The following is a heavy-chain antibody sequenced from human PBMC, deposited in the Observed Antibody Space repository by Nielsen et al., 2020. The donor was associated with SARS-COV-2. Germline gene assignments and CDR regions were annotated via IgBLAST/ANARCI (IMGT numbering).Heavy chain of an antibody. J-gene: IGHJ6*02. Sequence: TLSLTCTVSGGSISRGGYYWSWIRHHPGKGLEWIGYIYFSGRTCYNPALKSRVTISVDTSKNQFSLSLRSVTAADTAVYYCARESSGYDHYNYGMDVWGQGTTVTVSS. CDR3: ARESSGYDHYNYGMDV. CDR1: GGSISRGGYY. D-gene: IGHD5-12*01. V-gene: IGHV4-31*03. CDR2: IYFSGRT.